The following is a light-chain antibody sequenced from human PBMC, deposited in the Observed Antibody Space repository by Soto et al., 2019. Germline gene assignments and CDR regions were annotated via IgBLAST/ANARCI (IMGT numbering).Light chain of an antibody. CDR2: GAS. CDR1: QSVRTN. V-gene: IGKV3-15*01. J-gene: IGKJ1*01. Sequence: EIVMRQSPATLSVSPGERATLSCRASQSVRTNLAWYQHKPGQSPRLLIYGASNRATGFPARFSASGSGTDFTLTINGLQSYYFAVYYCQQYNDNWPTFGQGTKL. CDR3: QQYNDNWPT.